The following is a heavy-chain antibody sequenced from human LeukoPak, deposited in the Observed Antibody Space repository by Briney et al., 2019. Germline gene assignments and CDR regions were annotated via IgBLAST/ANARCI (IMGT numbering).Heavy chain of an antibody. V-gene: IGHV3-23*01. Sequence: GGSLRLSCAASGFTFSSYAMSWVRQAPGKGLEWVSAISGSGGSTYYADSVKGRFTISRDNSKNTLYLQMNSLRAEDTAVYYCAKVPEGGGGYGGVYFDYWGQGTLVTVSS. J-gene: IGHJ4*02. CDR2: ISGSGGST. D-gene: IGHD5-12*01. CDR1: GFTFSSYA. CDR3: AKVPEGGGGYGGVYFDY.